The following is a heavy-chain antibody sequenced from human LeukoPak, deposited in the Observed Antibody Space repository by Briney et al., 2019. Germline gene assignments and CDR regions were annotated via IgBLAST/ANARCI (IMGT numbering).Heavy chain of an antibody. J-gene: IGHJ4*02. V-gene: IGHV3-21*01. CDR2: ISSSSSYI. CDR3: ARGYSYGYPLYYFDY. CDR1: GFTFSSYS. Sequence: GGSLRLPCAASGFTFSSYSMNWVRQAPGEGLEWVSSISSSSSYIYYADSVKGRFTISRDNAKNSLYLQMNSLRAEDTAVYYCARGYSYGYPLYYFDYWGQGTLVTVSS. D-gene: IGHD5-18*01.